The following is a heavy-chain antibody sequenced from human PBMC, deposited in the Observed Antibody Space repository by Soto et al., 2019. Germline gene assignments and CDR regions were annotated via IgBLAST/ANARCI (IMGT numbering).Heavy chain of an antibody. Sequence: GESLKISCKGSGYSFTSYWIGWVRQMPGKGLEWMGIVYPGDSDTRYSPSFQGQVTISADKSISTAYLQWSSLKASDTAMYYCARVYCSSTSCQYPGIAVAGPNNWFDPWGQGTLVTVSS. CDR3: ARVYCSSTSCQYPGIAVAGPNNWFDP. CDR1: GYSFTSYW. D-gene: IGHD2-2*01. CDR2: VYPGDSDT. J-gene: IGHJ5*02. V-gene: IGHV5-51*01.